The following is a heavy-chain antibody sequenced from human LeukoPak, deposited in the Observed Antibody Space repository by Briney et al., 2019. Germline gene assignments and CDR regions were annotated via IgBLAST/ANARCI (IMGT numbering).Heavy chain of an antibody. CDR1: GYTFTSYY. J-gene: IGHJ4*02. Sequence: ASVKVSCKASGYTFTSYYMHWVRQAPGQGLEWMGIINPSGGSTSCAQRCQGRVTMTRDTSTSAVYMELSSLRSEGTAVYYCARDMYSYTTYYFDYWGQGTLVTVSS. D-gene: IGHD5-18*01. CDR2: INPSGGST. CDR3: ARDMYSYTTYYFDY. V-gene: IGHV1-46*01.